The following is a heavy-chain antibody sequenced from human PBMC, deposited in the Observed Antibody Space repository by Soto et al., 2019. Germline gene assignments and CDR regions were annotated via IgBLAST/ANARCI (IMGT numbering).Heavy chain of an antibody. CDR3: ARHVLKFTSSRLTPTYGMDV. Sequence: SETLSLPCGVSGGSISSTDHFWGWIRQPPGKGREWNGVFYYRQTTYYTPYLKSRVTRSVDTSRNQFSLRLISVTAADTAVYYCARHVLKFTSSRLTPTYGMDVWGQGTTVTVSS. D-gene: IGHD2-2*01. J-gene: IGHJ6*02. V-gene: IGHV4-39*01. CDR2: FYYRQTT. CDR1: GGSISSTDHF.